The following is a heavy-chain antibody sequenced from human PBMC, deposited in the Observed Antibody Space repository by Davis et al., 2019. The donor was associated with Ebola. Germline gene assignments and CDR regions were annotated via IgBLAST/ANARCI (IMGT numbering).Heavy chain of an antibody. D-gene: IGHD3-3*01. CDR1: GFTFSSYA. V-gene: IGHV3-23*01. CDR2: ISGSGGST. CDR3: ARSFAGFLEWTCMDV. J-gene: IGHJ6*02. Sequence: GESLKISCAASGFTFSSYAMSWVRQAPGKGLEWVSAISGSGGSTYYADSVKGRFTISRDNSKNTLYLQMNSLRAEDTAVYYCARSFAGFLEWTCMDVWGQGTTVTVSS.